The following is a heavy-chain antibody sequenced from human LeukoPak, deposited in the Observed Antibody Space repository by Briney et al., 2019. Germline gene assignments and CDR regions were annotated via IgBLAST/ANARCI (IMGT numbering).Heavy chain of an antibody. V-gene: IGHV4-34*01. CDR2: INHSGST. Sequence: SETLSLTCAVYGGSFSGYYWSWIRQPPGKGLEWIGEINHSGSTNYNPSLKSRVTISVDTSKNQFSLKLSSVTAADTAVYYCARHDALRGTNQWGQGTLVTVSS. D-gene: IGHD3-16*01. J-gene: IGHJ4*02. CDR3: ARHDALRGTNQ. CDR1: GGSFSGYY.